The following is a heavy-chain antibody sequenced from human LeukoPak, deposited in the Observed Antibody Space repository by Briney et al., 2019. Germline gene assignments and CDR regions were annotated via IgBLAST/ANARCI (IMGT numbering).Heavy chain of an antibody. D-gene: IGHD6-13*01. V-gene: IGHV3-23*01. CDR1: GFTFSSYA. CDR3: AKEMDSWLNFDY. CDR2: ISGSGGST. Sequence: GGSLRLSCAASGFTFSSYAMSWVRQAPGKGLEWVSAISGSGGSTYYADSVKGRFTISRDNSKNTLYLQMTGMGADATAVYCCAKEMDSWLNFDYWGQGTLVTVSS. J-gene: IGHJ4*02.